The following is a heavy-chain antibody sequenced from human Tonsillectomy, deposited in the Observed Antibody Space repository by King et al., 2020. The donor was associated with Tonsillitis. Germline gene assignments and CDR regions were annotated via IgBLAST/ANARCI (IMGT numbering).Heavy chain of an antibody. CDR1: GFTFSSYG. CDR3: AKDCFQATMVRGVSFDYYYGMDV. V-gene: IGHV3-30*18. J-gene: IGHJ6*02. D-gene: IGHD3-10*01. CDR2: ISYDGTNK. Sequence: HVQLVESGGGVVQPGRSLRLSCAASGFTFSSYGMHWVRQAPDKGLEWVAVISYDGTNKYYADSVKGRFTISRDNSKNTLYLQMNSLRAEDTAVYYCAKDCFQATMVRGVSFDYYYGMDVWGRGTTVTVSS.